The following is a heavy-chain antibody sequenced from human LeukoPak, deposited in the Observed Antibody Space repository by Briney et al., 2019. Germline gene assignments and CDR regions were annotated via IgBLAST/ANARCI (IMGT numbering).Heavy chain of an antibody. J-gene: IGHJ4*02. D-gene: IGHD5-12*01. V-gene: IGHV3-23*01. CDR1: GFTFSSYA. Sequence: GGSLRLSCAASGFTFSSYAMSWVRQAPGKGLEWVSAISGSGGSTYYADSVKGRFTISRDNSKNTLYLQMNSLRAEDTAVYYCAKDLNVHGYSGYDLIGYWGQGTLVTVSS. CDR3: AKDLNVHGYSGYDLIGY. CDR2: ISGSGGST.